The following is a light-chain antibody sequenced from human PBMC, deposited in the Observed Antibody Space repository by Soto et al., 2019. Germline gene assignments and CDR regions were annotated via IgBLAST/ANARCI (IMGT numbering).Light chain of an antibody. CDR3: ATWDDSLHGYV. V-gene: IGLV1-44*01. CDR2: TSN. Sequence: QSVLTQPPSASGTPGPRVTISCSGSNSNIGSNKVNWYQQLPGTAPKLLIYTSNQRPSGVPDRFSGSKSGTSASLAISGLQSEDEADYYCATWDDSLHGYVFGTGTKVTVL. J-gene: IGLJ1*01. CDR1: NSNIGSNK.